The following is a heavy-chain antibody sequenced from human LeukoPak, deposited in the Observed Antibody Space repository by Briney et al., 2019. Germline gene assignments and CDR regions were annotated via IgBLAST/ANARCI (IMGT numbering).Heavy chain of an antibody. CDR1: GFTFSSYA. J-gene: IGHJ4*02. V-gene: IGHV3-30-3*01. D-gene: IGHD3-22*01. Sequence: GGSLRLSCAASGFTFSSYAMHWVRQAPGKGLEWVAVISYDGSNKYYADSVKGRFTISRDNAENSLYLQMNSLRAEDTAVYYCARGEYYYDGGFWGQGTLVTVSS. CDR2: ISYDGSNK. CDR3: ARGEYYYDGGF.